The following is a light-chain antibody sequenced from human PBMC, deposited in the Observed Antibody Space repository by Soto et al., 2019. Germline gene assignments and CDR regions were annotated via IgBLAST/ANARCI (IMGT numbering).Light chain of an antibody. CDR3: QHYRSYSRT. CDR1: QSISSW. CDR2: KAS. Sequence: DIQMTQSPSTLSASVGDRVTITCRASQSISSWLAWYQQKPGKAPKLLIYKASNLESGVPSRFSGIGYGTEFTLSINSLQPDDFATYYCQHYRSYSRTFGQGTKVEIK. J-gene: IGKJ1*01. V-gene: IGKV1-5*03.